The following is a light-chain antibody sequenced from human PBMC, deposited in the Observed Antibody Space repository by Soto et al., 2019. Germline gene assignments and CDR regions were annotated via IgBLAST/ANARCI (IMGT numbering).Light chain of an antibody. J-gene: IGLJ1*01. V-gene: IGLV2-23*02. CDR2: EVS. Sequence: LTQPASVSGSPGQSITISCTGTSSDVGSYNLVSWYQQHPGKAPKLMIYEVSKRPSGVSNRFSGSKSGNTASLTISGLQAEDEADYYCCSYAGSSTLLYIFGTGTKVTVL. CDR1: SSDVGSYNL. CDR3: CSYAGSSTLLYI.